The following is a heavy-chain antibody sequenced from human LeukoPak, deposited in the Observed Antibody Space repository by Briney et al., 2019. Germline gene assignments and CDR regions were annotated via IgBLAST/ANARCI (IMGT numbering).Heavy chain of an antibody. J-gene: IGHJ5*02. CDR2: IKQDGSEK. D-gene: IGHD3-10*01. CDR1: GFTFSRYW. CDR3: VRGSSGTVVRGVAWAWFDP. Sequence: PGGSLRLSCAASGFTFSRYWMTWVRQAPGQGLEWVANIKQDGSEKYFVDSVRGRFTISRDNAKDSLYLQMNSLRAEDTAVYYCVRGSSGTVVRGVAWAWFDPWGQGALVTVSS. V-gene: IGHV3-7*05.